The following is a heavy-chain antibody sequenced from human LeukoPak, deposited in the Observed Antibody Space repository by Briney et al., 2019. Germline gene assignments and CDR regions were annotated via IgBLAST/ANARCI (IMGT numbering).Heavy chain of an antibody. D-gene: IGHD2-2*01. J-gene: IGHJ5*02. CDR2: INHSGST. Sequence: PSETLSLTCAVYGGSFSGYYWSWIRQPPGKGLEWIGEINHSGSTNYNPSLKSRVTISVDTSKNQSSLRLSSVTAADTAVYYCARNLVPAALNPWGQGTLVTVSS. V-gene: IGHV4-34*01. CDR3: ARNLVPAALNP. CDR1: GGSFSGYY.